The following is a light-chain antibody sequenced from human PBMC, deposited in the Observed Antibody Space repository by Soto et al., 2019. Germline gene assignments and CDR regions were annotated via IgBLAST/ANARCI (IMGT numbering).Light chain of an antibody. Sequence: EIVLTHSPVTLSLFPGQGAALSCRASQSISNYLAWYQQKPGQAPRLLIYDASNRATGTPARFSGSGSGTDFTRTISSLEPEDFAVYYCQQRSNWPPSITFGQGTRL. V-gene: IGKV3-11*01. CDR1: QSISNY. CDR3: QQRSNWPPSIT. J-gene: IGKJ5*01. CDR2: DAS.